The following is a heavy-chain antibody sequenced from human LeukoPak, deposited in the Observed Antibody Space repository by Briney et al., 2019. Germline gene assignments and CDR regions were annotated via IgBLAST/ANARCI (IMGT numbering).Heavy chain of an antibody. CDR3: ARDRATASSDY. V-gene: IGHV1-18*01. D-gene: IGHD5-12*01. J-gene: IGHJ4*02. Sequence: ASVKVSCKASGYTFTSYGISWVRQAPGQGLEWMGWISAYNGNTNYAQKLQGRVTMTTDTSTSTAYMELTSLTSDDTAVYYCARDRATASSDYWGQGTLVTVSS. CDR1: GYTFTSYG. CDR2: ISAYNGNT.